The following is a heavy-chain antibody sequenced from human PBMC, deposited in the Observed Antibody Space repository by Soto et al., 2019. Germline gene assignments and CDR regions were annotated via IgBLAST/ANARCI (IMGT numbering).Heavy chain of an antibody. V-gene: IGHV1-69*01. D-gene: IGHD3-22*01. Sequence: QVQLVQSGTEVKRPGSSVKVSCKVSGSTFSNYAISWVRQAPGQGLEWMGGTIPVFDTTKYAPRFQARLTFTADESTSTAYMELSSLRSEDTAVYYCARVESAYFDSSGYYCFDPWGQGTLVTVSS. CDR1: GSTFSNYA. CDR3: ARVESAYFDSSGYYCFDP. CDR2: TIPVFDTT. J-gene: IGHJ5*02.